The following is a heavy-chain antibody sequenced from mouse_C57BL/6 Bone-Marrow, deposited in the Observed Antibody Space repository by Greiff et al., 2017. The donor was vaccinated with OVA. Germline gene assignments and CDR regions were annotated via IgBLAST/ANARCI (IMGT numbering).Heavy chain of an antibody. CDR1: GFTFSDYG. CDR3: ARRGYYGSNYFDV. D-gene: IGHD1-1*01. J-gene: IGHJ1*03. V-gene: IGHV5-15*01. CDR2: ISNLAYSI. Sequence: EVQRVESGGGLVQPGGSLKLSCAASGFTFSDYGMAWVRQAPRKGPEWVAFISNLAYSINYADTVTGRFTLSRENAKNTLYLEMSSLRSEDSAMYYCARRGYYGSNYFDVWGTGTTVTVSS.